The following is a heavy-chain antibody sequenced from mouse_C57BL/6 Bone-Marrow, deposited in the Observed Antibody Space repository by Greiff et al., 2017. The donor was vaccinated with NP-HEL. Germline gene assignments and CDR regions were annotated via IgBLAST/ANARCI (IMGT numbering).Heavy chain of an antibody. CDR3: GRSGGDGGYDRTWFAY. V-gene: IGHV1-54*01. D-gene: IGHD2-2*01. J-gene: IGHJ3*01. CDR1: GYAFTNYL. Sequence: VQLQQSGAELVRPGTSVKVSCKASGYAFTNYLIEWVKQRPGQGLEWIGVINPGSGGTNYNEKFKGKATLTADKSSSTAYMQLSSLTSEDSAVYCCGRSGGDGGYDRTWFAYWGQGTLVTVSA. CDR2: INPGSGGT.